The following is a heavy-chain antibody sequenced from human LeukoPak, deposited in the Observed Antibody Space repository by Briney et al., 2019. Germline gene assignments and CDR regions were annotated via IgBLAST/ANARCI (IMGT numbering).Heavy chain of an antibody. CDR3: ARGGRSYRSSWYPY. CDR1: GGSFSGYY. Sequence: PSETLSLTCAVYGGSFSGYYWSWIRQPPEKGLEWIGEINHSGSTNYNPSLKSRVTISVDTSKNQFSLKLTSVTAADTAVYYCARGGRSYRSSWYPYWGQGNLVTVSS. D-gene: IGHD6-13*01. J-gene: IGHJ4*02. V-gene: IGHV4-34*01. CDR2: INHSGST.